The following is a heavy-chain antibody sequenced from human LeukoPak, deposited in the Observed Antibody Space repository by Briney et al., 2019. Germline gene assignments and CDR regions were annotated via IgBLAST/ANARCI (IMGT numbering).Heavy chain of an antibody. CDR2: IIPIFGTA. J-gene: IGHJ4*02. D-gene: IGHD3-10*01. V-gene: IGHV1-69*13. CDR3: VREFRGGYFDY. Sequence: ASVKVSCKASGGTFSSYAISWVRQAPGQGLEWMGGIIPIFGTANYAQKFQGRVTITADESTSTAYMELSSLISDDTALYYCVREFRGGYFDYWGQGTLVTVSS. CDR1: GGTFSSYA.